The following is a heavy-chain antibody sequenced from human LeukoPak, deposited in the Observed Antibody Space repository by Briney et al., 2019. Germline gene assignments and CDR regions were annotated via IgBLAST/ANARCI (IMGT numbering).Heavy chain of an antibody. V-gene: IGHV3-74*01. CDR2: INSDGSST. J-gene: IGHJ3*02. CDR1: GFTFSSYW. D-gene: IGHD2-2*01. Sequence: GGSLRLSCAASGFTFSSYWMHWVRQAPGKGLVWVSRINSDGSSTSYADSVKGRFSISRDNAKNTLYLQMNSLRAEDTAVYYCARERYCSSTSQATRKCIRIGAFDIWGQGTMVTVSS. CDR3: ARERYCSSTSQATRKCIRIGAFDI.